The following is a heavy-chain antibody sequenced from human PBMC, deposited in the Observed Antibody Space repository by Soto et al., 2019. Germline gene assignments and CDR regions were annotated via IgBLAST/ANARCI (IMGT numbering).Heavy chain of an antibody. J-gene: IGHJ3*02. Sequence: GGSLRLSCAASGFTFINAWMNWVLQAPWKGLEWVGRIKSKTDGGTTDYAAPVKGRFTISRDDSKNTLYLQMNSLKTEDTAVYYCTTDKGGYYLPDAFDIWGQGTMVT. CDR2: IKSKTDGGTT. D-gene: IGHD3-22*01. V-gene: IGHV3-15*07. CDR1: GFTFINAW. CDR3: TTDKGGYYLPDAFDI.